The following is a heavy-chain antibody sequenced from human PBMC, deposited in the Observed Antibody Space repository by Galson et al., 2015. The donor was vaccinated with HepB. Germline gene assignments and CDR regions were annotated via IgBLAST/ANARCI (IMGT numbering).Heavy chain of an antibody. CDR1: GFTVSSNY. CDR3: ARQRDSYYDFWSGGDYYGMDV. J-gene: IGHJ6*02. CDR2: IYSGGST. Sequence: SLRLSCAASGFTVSSNYMSWVRQAPGKGLEWVSVIYSGGSTYYADSVKGRFTISRDNSKNTLYLQMNSLRAEDTAVYYCARQRDSYYDFWSGGDYYGMDVWGQGTTVTVSS. V-gene: IGHV3-53*01. D-gene: IGHD3-3*01.